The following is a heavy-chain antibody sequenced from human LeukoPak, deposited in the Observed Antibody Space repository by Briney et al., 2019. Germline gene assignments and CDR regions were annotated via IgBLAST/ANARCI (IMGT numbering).Heavy chain of an antibody. CDR2: ISGSGGST. Sequence: GGTLRLSCAASGFTFSSYGMSWVRQAPGKGLEWVSAISGSGGSTYYADSVKGRFTISRDNSKNTLYLQMNSLRAEDTAVYYCAKFGSGWYEDFDYWGQGTLVTVSS. D-gene: IGHD6-19*01. CDR3: AKFGSGWYEDFDY. V-gene: IGHV3-23*01. J-gene: IGHJ4*02. CDR1: GFTFSSYG.